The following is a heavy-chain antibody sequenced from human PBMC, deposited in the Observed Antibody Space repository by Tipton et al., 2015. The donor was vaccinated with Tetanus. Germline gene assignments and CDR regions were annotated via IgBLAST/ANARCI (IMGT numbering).Heavy chain of an antibody. D-gene: IGHD3-10*01. CDR3: ARVKGTYNHYGLDV. CDR2: ISHSGRT. V-gene: IGHV4-30-2*01. Sequence: TLSLTCAVSGGSVSNGGYSWSWIRQPPGKGLECIGYISHSGRTYYNPSLDSRVTISLDGSKNQISLRLRSVTAADTAVYYCARVKGTYNHYGLDVWGQGTTVTVAS. CDR1: GGSVSNGGYS. J-gene: IGHJ6*02.